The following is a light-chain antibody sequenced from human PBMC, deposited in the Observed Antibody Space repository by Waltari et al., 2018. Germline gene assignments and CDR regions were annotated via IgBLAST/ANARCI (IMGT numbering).Light chain of an antibody. CDR1: QSILDSSNKMNY. J-gene: IGKJ1*01. CDR2: WAS. V-gene: IGKV4-1*01. Sequence: DIVMTQSPASLAVPLGERATIKLKSSQSILDSSNKMNYLGWYQQKPGQPPKLLIYWASTREFGVPDRFSGSGSGTDFTLTINSLQPEDVAVYYCQQYYSSPPAWTFGQGTKVEIK. CDR3: QQYYSSPPAWT.